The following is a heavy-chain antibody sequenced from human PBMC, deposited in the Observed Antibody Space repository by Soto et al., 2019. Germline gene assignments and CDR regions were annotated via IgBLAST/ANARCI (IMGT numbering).Heavy chain of an antibody. CDR3: ARESIFGVVTAMDV. CDR2: ISSSSSYT. Sequence: GSLRLSCAASGFTFSDYYMSWIRQAPGKGLEWVSYISSSSSYTNYADSVKGRFTISRDNAKNSLYLQMNSLRAEDTAVYYCARESIFGVVTAMDVWGQGTTVTVSS. CDR1: GFTFSDYY. J-gene: IGHJ6*02. D-gene: IGHD3-3*01. V-gene: IGHV3-11*06.